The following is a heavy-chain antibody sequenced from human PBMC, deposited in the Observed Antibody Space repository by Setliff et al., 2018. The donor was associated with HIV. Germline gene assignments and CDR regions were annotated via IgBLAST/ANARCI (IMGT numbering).Heavy chain of an antibody. CDR3: ARDQRNADYAYYYGMDV. V-gene: IGHV4-59*12. D-gene: IGHD4-17*01. J-gene: IGHJ6*02. CDR2: IYYGEYT. CDR1: DASITDYH. Sequence: PSETLSLTCTVSDASITDYHWTWIRQASGKGLEWIGYIYYGEYTRYNPSLKSRVTTSVDTSKNQFSLKVRSVTAADTAVYYCARDQRNADYAYYYGMDVWGQGTTVTVSS.